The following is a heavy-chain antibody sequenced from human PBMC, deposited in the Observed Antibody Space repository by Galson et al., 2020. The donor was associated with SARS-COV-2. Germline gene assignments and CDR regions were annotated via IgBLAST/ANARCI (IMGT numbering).Heavy chain of an antibody. J-gene: IGHJ4*02. CDR2: ISYDGSNK. D-gene: IGHD3-22*01. Sequence: GGSLRLSCAASGFTFSSYAMHWVRQAPGKGLEWVAVISYDGSNKYYADSVKGRFTISRDNSKNTLYLQMNSLRAEDTAVYYCASHEPDYYDSSGRYYWGQGTLVTVSS. CDR1: GFTFSSYA. CDR3: ASHEPDYYDSSGRYY. V-gene: IGHV3-30*04.